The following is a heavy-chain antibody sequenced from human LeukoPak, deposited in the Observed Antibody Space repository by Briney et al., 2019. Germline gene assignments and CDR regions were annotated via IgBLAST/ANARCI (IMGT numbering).Heavy chain of an antibody. V-gene: IGHV1-46*01. Sequence: GASVKVSCKASGYTFTSYYIHWVRQAPGQGLEWMGIINPRGGSTSYAQKFQGRVTMTRDMSTSTVYMELSSLRSEDTAVYYCARDGGHYYDSSGYYAPFSGYFDYWGQGTLVTVSS. J-gene: IGHJ4*02. CDR3: ARDGGHYYDSSGYYAPFSGYFDY. D-gene: IGHD3-22*01. CDR1: GYTFTSYY. CDR2: INPRGGST.